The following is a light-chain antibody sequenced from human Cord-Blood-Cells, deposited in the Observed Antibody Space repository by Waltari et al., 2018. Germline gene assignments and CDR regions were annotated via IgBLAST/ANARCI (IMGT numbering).Light chain of an antibody. J-gene: IGKJ5*01. CDR1: QSISSY. V-gene: IGKV1-39*01. CDR2: AAS. Sequence: DIQMTQSPSSLSASVGDRVTITCRASQSISSYLNWYQQKPGKAPKRLSYAASSLQSGVPSRFSGRGSGTDFTLTISSLQPEDFATYDCQQSYSTPITFGQGTRLEIK. CDR3: QQSYSTPIT.